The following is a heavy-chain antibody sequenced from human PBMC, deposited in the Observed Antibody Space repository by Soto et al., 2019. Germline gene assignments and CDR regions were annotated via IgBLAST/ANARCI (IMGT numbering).Heavy chain of an antibody. V-gene: IGHV4-39*01. CDR3: ARVKEHIVVVTAVDGFDP. CDR2: IYYSGST. Sequence: SETLSLTCTVSGGSISISSYYWCWIRQPPGKGLEWIGSIYYSGSTYYNPSLKSRVTISVDTSKNQFSLKLSSVTAADTAVYYCARVKEHIVVVTAVDGFDPWGQGTLVTVSS. J-gene: IGHJ5*02. CDR1: GGSISISSYY. D-gene: IGHD2-21*02.